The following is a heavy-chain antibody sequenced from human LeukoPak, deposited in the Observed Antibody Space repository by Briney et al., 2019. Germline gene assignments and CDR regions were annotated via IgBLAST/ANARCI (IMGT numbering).Heavy chain of an antibody. Sequence: GGSLRLSCAASGFTFSSYWMSWVRQAPGKGLEWVANIKKDGSEKYYVDSVKGRFTISRDNAKNSLYLQMNSLRAEDTALYYCAKDTAYCGGDCRGAFGYWGQGTLVTVSS. D-gene: IGHD2-21*02. CDR2: IKKDGSEK. J-gene: IGHJ4*02. CDR1: GFTFSSYW. CDR3: AKDTAYCGGDCRGAFGY. V-gene: IGHV3-7*03.